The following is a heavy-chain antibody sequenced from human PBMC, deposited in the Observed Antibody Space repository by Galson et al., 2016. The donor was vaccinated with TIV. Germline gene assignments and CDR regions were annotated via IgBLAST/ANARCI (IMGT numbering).Heavy chain of an antibody. CDR2: INPIFGTA. D-gene: IGHD3-10*01. J-gene: IGHJ4*02. Sequence: SVKVSCKASGGTFSNFVISWVRQAPGQGLEWMGSINPIFGTANYAQKFQGRVTITADTSTSTIYMELSSLRSEDTAVYYCARGRGYYCGSGSSYFDYWGQGSLVTVSS. V-gene: IGHV1-69*06. CDR1: GGTFSNFV. CDR3: ARGRGYYCGSGSSYFDY.